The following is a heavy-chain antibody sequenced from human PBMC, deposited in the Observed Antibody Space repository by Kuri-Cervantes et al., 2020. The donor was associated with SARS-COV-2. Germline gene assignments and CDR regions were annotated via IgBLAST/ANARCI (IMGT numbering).Heavy chain of an antibody. CDR2: ISGSGGST. D-gene: IGHD3-3*01. J-gene: IGHJ4*02. V-gene: IGHV3-23*01. Sequence: GGSLRLSCAASGFTFSSYAMSWVRQAPGKGLEWVSAISGSGGSTYYADSVKGRFTISRDNAKNSLYLQMNSLRAEDTALYYCAKDELEWLSGVIDWGQGTLVTVSS. CDR3: AKDELEWLSGVID. CDR1: GFTFSSYA.